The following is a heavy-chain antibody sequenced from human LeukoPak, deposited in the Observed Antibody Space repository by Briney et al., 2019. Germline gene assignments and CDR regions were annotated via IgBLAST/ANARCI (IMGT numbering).Heavy chain of an antibody. J-gene: IGHJ4*02. V-gene: IGHV1-69*13. CDR3: ARGAYYDSSGYSAYFDY. CDR2: IIPIFGTA. Sequence: ASVKVSCKASGGTFRTYAISWVRQAPGQGLEWMGGIIPIFGTANYAQKFQGRVTIAADESTSTAYMELSSLRSEDTAVYYCARGAYYDSSGYSAYFDYWGQGTLVTVSS. CDR1: GGTFRTYA. D-gene: IGHD3-22*01.